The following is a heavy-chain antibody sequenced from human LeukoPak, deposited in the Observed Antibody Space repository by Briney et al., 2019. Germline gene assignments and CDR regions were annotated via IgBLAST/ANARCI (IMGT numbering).Heavy chain of an antibody. CDR2: IYSGGST. D-gene: IGHD4-11*01. J-gene: IGHJ4*02. Sequence: GGSLRLSCAASGFTVSSNYMSWVRQAPGKGLEWVSVIYSGGSTYYADSVKGRFTISRDSPKNTLYLQMNSLRAEDTAVYYCAYSLGWPGFFDYWGQGTLVTVSS. CDR1: GFTVSSNY. CDR3: AYSLGWPGFFDY. V-gene: IGHV3-53*01.